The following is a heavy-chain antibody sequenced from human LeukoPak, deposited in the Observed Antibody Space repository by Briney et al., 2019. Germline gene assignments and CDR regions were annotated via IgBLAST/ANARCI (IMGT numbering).Heavy chain of an antibody. Sequence: SETLSLTCTVSGGSISSGGYYWSWIRQPPGKGLEWIGSIYYSGTTYYNPSLKSRITISVDTSKRQFSLNLSSVTAADTAMYYCARHGWHAWYFDLWGRGTLVTVSS. J-gene: IGHJ2*01. D-gene: IGHD6-19*01. CDR3: ARHGWHAWYFDL. V-gene: IGHV4-39*01. CDR1: GGSISSGGYY. CDR2: IYYSGTT.